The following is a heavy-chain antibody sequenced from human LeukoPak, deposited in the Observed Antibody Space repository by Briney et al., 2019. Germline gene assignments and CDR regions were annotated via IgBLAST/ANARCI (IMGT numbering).Heavy chain of an antibody. CDR1: GFTFSSYA. CDR2: VSGSGGNT. V-gene: IGHV3-23*01. J-gene: IGHJ4*02. Sequence: GGSLRLSCAASGFTFSSYAMSWVRQAPGKGLEWVSAVSGSGGNTYYADSVKGRLTISRDNSRSTLYLQVNSLRADDTAVYYCAKLKYDSSGYCLDYWGQGTLATVSS. CDR3: AKLKYDSSGYCLDY. D-gene: IGHD3-22*01.